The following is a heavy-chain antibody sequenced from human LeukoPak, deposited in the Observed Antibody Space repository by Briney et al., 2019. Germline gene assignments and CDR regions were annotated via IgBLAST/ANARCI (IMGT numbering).Heavy chain of an antibody. CDR3: ASGSSDDYYDSSGYLGY. V-gene: IGHV1-69*05. J-gene: IGHJ4*02. D-gene: IGHD3-22*01. Sequence: SVKVSCKASGGTFSSYAISWVRQAPGQGLEWMGGIIPIFGTANYAQKFQGRVTITTDESTSTAYMELSSLRSEDTAVYHCASGSSDDYYDSSGYLGYWGQGTLVTVSS. CDR1: GGTFSSYA. CDR2: IIPIFGTA.